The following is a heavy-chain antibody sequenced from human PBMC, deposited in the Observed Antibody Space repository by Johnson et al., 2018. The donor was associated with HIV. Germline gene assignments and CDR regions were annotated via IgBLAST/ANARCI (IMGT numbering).Heavy chain of an antibody. CDR3: ARSPRAAEGAFDI. Sequence: VQLVESGGGLVQPGGSLRLSCAASGFTFSSYAMSWVRQAPGKGLEWVANIKQDGSEKYYADSVKGRFTISRENSKNTLYLQMNSLRAEDTAVYYCARSPRAAEGAFDIWGQGTMVTVSS. J-gene: IGHJ3*02. CDR1: GFTFSSYA. V-gene: IGHV3-7*02. CDR2: IKQDGSEK. D-gene: IGHD6-13*01.